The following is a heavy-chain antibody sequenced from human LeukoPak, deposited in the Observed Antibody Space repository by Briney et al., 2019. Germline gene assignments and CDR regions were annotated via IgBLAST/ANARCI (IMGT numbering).Heavy chain of an antibody. D-gene: IGHD6-19*01. Sequence: GGSLRLSCAASGFTFSSYAMSWVRQAPGKGLEWVSAISGSGGSTYYADSVKGRFTISRDNSKNTLYLQMNSLRAEDTAVYHCAKDQDLSSGWYGSTNFDYWGQGTLVTVSS. J-gene: IGHJ4*02. V-gene: IGHV3-23*01. CDR3: AKDQDLSSGWYGSTNFDY. CDR2: ISGSGGST. CDR1: GFTFSSYA.